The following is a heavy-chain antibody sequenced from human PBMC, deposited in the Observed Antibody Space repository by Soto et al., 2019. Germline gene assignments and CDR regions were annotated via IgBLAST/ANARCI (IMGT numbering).Heavy chain of an antibody. V-gene: IGHV4-30-2*01. J-gene: IGHJ5*02. CDR2: LYHSGTF. D-gene: IGHD3-10*01. CDR3: ARAQFYSGSGRYNNLMFDP. Sequence: SETLSLTCAVSGGSISAAGDSRSWIRQPPGGGLEWIGYLYHSGTFLYNPSLKTRLTMSLDRSNNQFSLTLNSVTAADTAVYYCARAQFYSGSGRYNNLMFDPWGQGIQVTVSS. CDR1: GGSISAAGDS.